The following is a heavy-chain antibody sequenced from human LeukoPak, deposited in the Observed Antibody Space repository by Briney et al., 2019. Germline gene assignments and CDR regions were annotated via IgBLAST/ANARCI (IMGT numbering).Heavy chain of an antibody. Sequence: PGGSLRLSCAASGFTFSSYAMHWVRQAPGKGLEWVAVISYDGSNKYYADSVKGRFTISRDNSKNTLYLQMNSLRAEDTAVYYCARGGGPTTVTDHFDYWGQGTLVTVSS. CDR2: ISYDGSNK. CDR3: ARGGGPTTVTDHFDY. CDR1: GFTFSSYA. D-gene: IGHD4-17*01. V-gene: IGHV3-30*04. J-gene: IGHJ4*02.